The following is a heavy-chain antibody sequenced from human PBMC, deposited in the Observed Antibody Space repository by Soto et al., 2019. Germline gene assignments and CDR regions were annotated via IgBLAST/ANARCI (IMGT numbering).Heavy chain of an antibody. CDR3: VNSAGYDYDY. D-gene: IGHD5-12*01. V-gene: IGHV3-64D*06. J-gene: IGHJ4*02. CDR1: GFTFSNYN. Sequence: GGSLRLSCSASGFTFSNYNLDWVRQAPGKGLEHVSAISSNGESTYYADSVKGRFTTSRDNSKNILSLQMSSLRAEDTAVYYCVNSAGYDYDYWGQGTLVTVSS. CDR2: ISSNGEST.